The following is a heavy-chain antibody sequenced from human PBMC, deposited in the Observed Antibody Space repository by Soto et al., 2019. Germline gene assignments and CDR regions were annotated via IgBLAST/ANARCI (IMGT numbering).Heavy chain of an antibody. CDR3: AKQRAGFGSGSDTYYFDS. CDR1: GVTFSSYA. J-gene: IGHJ4*02. CDR2: ISGSGGTT. Sequence: ESGGRLVQPGGSLRLSCVASGVTFSSYAMSWVRQAPGKGLEWVSAISGSGGTTFYADSVKGRFAISRDNSNNTLHLQMSSLRAEDTALYFCAKQRAGFGSGSDTYYFDSWGQGTLVTVSS. V-gene: IGHV3-23*01. D-gene: IGHD3-10*01.